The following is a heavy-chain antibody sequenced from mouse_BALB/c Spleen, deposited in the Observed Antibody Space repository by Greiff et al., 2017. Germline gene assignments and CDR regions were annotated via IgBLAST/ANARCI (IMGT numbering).Heavy chain of an antibody. CDR2: INPSSGYT. D-gene: IGHD1-2*01. Sequence: VQLQQSGAELARPGASVKMSCKASGYTFTSYTMHWVKQRPGQGLEWIGYINPSSGYTNYNQKFKDKATLTADKSSSTAYMQLSSLTSEDSAVYYCARRDGPHYYAMDYWGQGTSVTVSS. CDR1: GYTFTSYT. J-gene: IGHJ4*01. V-gene: IGHV1-4*01. CDR3: ARRDGPHYYAMDY.